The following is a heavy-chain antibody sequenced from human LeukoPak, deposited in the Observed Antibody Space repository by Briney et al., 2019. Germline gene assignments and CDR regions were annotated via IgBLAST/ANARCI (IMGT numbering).Heavy chain of an antibody. J-gene: IGHJ4*02. Sequence: PSGTLSLTCAVSGGSISSSNWWSWVRQPPGKGLERIGEIYHSGSTNYNPSLKSRVTISVDKSKNQFSLKLSSVTAADTAVYYCARESRRDGYTYFDYWGQGTLVTVSS. CDR1: GGSISSSNW. V-gene: IGHV4-4*02. D-gene: IGHD5-24*01. CDR2: IYHSGST. CDR3: ARESRRDGYTYFDY.